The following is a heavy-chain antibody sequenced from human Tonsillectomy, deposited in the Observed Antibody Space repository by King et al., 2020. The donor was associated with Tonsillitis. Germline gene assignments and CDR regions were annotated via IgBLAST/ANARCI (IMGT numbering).Heavy chain of an antibody. D-gene: IGHD3-16*02. Sequence: LQLQESGPGLVKPSETLSLTCTVSGASISSSSYYWGWIRQPPGKGLEWIGSVYYSGSTYYNPSLKSRVTVSVDTSNNHFSLKLSSVTAADTAVYYCARQASMITFGGILASNWFDPWGQGTLVTVSS. V-gene: IGHV4-39*01. CDR2: VYYSGST. CDR1: GASISSSSYY. CDR3: ARQASMITFGGILASNWFDP. J-gene: IGHJ5*02.